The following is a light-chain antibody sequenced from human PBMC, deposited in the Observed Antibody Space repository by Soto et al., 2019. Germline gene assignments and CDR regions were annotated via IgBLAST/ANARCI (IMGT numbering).Light chain of an antibody. CDR1: QNVGTN. Sequence: DTELTQSPATLSVSPWERATLSCRASQNVGTNLAWYQQRAGQAPRLLIYGASTRAFGVAARFSGGGSGTEFTLTISSLQSEDFAVYHCQQYNNGPPWTFGQGTKV. CDR2: GAS. V-gene: IGKV3-15*01. CDR3: QQYNNGPPWT. J-gene: IGKJ1*01.